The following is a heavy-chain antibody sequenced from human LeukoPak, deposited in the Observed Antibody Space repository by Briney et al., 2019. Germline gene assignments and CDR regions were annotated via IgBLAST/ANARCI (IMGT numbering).Heavy chain of an antibody. CDR1: GFNFSNNW. J-gene: IGHJ3*02. CDR3: AKVVDYGGNENAFDI. D-gene: IGHD4-23*01. CDR2: IKQDGSEK. Sequence: PGGSLRLSCAASGFNFSNNWMSWVRQAPGKGLEWVANIKQDGSEKFYVDSVKGRFTISRDNAKNSLYLQMNSLRAEDTALYYCAKVVDYGGNENAFDIWGQGTMVTVSS. V-gene: IGHV3-7*03.